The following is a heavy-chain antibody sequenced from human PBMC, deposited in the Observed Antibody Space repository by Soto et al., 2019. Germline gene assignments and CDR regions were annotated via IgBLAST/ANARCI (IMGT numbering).Heavy chain of an antibody. CDR2: IYYSGST. V-gene: IGHV4-61*01. CDR3: ARGGGYDYESFDP. J-gene: IGHJ5*02. Sequence: SETLSLTCTVSGGSVSSGSYHWSWIRQPPGKGLEWIGYIYYSGSTNYNPSLKSRVTISVDTSKNQFSLKLSSVTAAATAVYYCARGGGYDYESFDPWGQGTLVTVSS. D-gene: IGHD5-12*01. CDR1: GGSVSSGSYH.